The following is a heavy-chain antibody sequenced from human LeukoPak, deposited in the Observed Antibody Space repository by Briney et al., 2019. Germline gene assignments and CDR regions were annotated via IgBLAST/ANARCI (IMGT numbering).Heavy chain of an antibody. CDR1: GFTFTIYT. CDR3: ARVSGSYNFDY. CDR2: ISSTGNNI. V-gene: IGHV3-21*04. Sequence: PGGSLRLSCAASGFTFTIYTMNWVRQAPGRGLEWVSSISSTGNNIYYADSVKGRFTISRDNAKVSLYLEMNSLRAEDTAVYYCARVSGSYNFDYWGQGTLVTVSS. D-gene: IGHD1-26*01. J-gene: IGHJ4*02.